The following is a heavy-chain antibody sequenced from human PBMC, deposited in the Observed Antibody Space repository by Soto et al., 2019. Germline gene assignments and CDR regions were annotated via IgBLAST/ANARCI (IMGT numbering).Heavy chain of an antibody. J-gene: IGHJ4*02. D-gene: IGHD6-13*01. V-gene: IGHV4-31*03. CDR2: IHDSGST. Sequence: QVQLQESGPGLVKPSQTLSLTCTVSGGSISSGGYYWSWIRQHPGKGLEWIGYIHDSGSTYYNPSLKSRVTISVETSKNQVSLKLSSVTAADTALYYCARLKYSNSWLFDYWGQGTLVTVSS. CDR1: GGSISSGGYY. CDR3: ARLKYSNSWLFDY.